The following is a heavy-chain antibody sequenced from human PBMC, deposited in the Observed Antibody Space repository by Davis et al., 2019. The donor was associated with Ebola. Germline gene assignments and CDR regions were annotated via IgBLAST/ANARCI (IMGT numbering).Heavy chain of an antibody. CDR2: ISSSSSYI. V-gene: IGHV3-21*04. CDR3: VKKGHYDSSGYYGPFDY. J-gene: IGHJ4*02. Sequence: GESLKISCAASGFTFSSYSMNWVRQAPGKGLEWVSSISSSSSYIYYADSVKGRFTISRDNAKNTLYLQMNSLRAEDTALYYCVKKGHYDSSGYYGPFDYWGQGTLVTVSS. D-gene: IGHD3-22*01. CDR1: GFTFSSYS.